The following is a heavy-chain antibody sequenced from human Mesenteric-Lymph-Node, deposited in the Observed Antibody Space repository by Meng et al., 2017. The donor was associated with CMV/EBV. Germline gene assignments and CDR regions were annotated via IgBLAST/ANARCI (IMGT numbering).Heavy chain of an antibody. CDR2: INQYGSDN. V-gene: IGHV3-7*01. CDR3: ARGAYCGGDYYSKYYYYYYGMDV. D-gene: IGHD2-21*01. J-gene: IGHJ6*02. Sequence: GESLKISCAASGFIFSNYWMSWVRRAPGKGLEWVASINQYGSDNYYVDSVKGRFTISRDNAKNSLYLQMSSLRAEDTAVYYCARGAYCGGDYYSKYYYYYYGMDVWGQGTTVTVSS. CDR1: GFIFSNYW.